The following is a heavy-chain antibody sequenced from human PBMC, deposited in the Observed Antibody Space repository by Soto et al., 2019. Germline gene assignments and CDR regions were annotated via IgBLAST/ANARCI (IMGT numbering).Heavy chain of an antibody. CDR3: ARDPISGGESGHQLVRDDAFYI. V-gene: IGHV1-3*01. D-gene: IGHD6-13*01. Sequence: QVQLVQSGAEVKKPWASVKVSCKASGYTFTSYAMHWVRQAPGQRLEWMGWINAGNGNTKYSQKFQRRVTITRDTRASAAYRELSSLGSEDTAVYYCARDPISGGESGHQLVRDDAFYISGQGTMVTVSS. CDR2: INAGNGNT. CDR1: GYTFTSYA. J-gene: IGHJ3*02.